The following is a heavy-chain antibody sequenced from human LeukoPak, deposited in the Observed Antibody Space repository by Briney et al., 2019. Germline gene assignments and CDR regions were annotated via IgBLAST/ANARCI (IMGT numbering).Heavy chain of an antibody. CDR1: GFSFSNHG. CDR2: IRYDGSNK. J-gene: IGHJ4*02. Sequence: GGSLRLSCVASGFSFSNHGMHWVRQAPGKGLEWVAFIRYDGSNKYHADPVKGRFTISRDNSKNTLYLQMNSLRPEDTAVYYCAKNSPGISYYSFHYWGQGTLVTVSS. D-gene: IGHD3-22*01. V-gene: IGHV3-30*02. CDR3: AKNSPGISYYSFHY.